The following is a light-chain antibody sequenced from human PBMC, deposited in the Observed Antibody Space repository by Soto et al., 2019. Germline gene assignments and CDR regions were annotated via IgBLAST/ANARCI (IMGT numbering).Light chain of an antibody. CDR1: SSNIGSNT. J-gene: IGLJ3*02. CDR3: AAWDDSLNGPV. V-gene: IGLV1-44*01. CDR2: FNN. Sequence: QSVLTQPPSASGTPGQRVTISCSGSSSNIGSNTVNWYQQFPGTAPKLLIYFNNQRPSGVPDRFSGSKSGTSASLAISGLRSEDEADYYCAAWDDSLNGPVFGGGTKLTVL.